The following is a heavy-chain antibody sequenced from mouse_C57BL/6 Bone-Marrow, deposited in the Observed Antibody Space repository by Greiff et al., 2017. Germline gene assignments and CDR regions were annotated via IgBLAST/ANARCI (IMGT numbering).Heavy chain of an antibody. CDR3: ARWAYRLGWFAY. J-gene: IGHJ3*01. V-gene: IGHV1-63*01. CDR2: IYPGGGYT. CDR1: GYTFTNYW. D-gene: IGHD2-10*01. Sequence: QVHVKQSGAELVRPGTSVKMSCKASGYTFTNYWIGWAKQRPGHGLEWIGDIYPGGGYTNYNEKFKGKATLTADKSSSTAYMQFSSLTSEDSAIYYCARWAYRLGWFAYWGQGTLVTVSA.